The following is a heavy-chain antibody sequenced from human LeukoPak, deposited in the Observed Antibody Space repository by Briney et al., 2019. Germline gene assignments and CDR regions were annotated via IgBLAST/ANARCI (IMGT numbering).Heavy chain of an antibody. V-gene: IGHV1-2*02. CDR1: GYTFTGYY. J-gene: IGHJ3*02. D-gene: IGHD3-22*01. CDR3: AREMSASSGYLDAFDI. CDR2: INPNSGGT. Sequence: GASVKVSCKASGYTFTGYYMHWVRQAPGQGLEWMGWINPNSGGTNYAQKFQGRVTMTRDTSISTAYMELSRLRSDDTAVYYCAREMSASSGYLDAFDIWGQGTMVTVSS.